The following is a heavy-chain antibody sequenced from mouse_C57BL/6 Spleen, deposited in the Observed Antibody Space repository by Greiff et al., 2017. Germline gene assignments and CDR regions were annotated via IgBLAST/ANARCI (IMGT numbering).Heavy chain of an antibody. CDR2: IYPGSGNT. CDR1: GYTFTDYY. Sequence: VQLQQSGAELVRPGASVKLSCKASGYTFTDYYINWVKQRPGQGLEWIARIYPGSGNTYYNEKFKGKATLTAEKSSSTAYMQLSSLTSEDSAVYFCAKAMDDYEAWFAYWGQGTLVTVSA. D-gene: IGHD2-4*01. J-gene: IGHJ3*01. V-gene: IGHV1-76*01. CDR3: AKAMDDYEAWFAY.